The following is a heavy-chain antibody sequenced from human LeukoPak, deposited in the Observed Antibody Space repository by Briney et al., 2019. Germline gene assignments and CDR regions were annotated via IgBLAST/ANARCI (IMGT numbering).Heavy chain of an antibody. CDR1: GFTFSNAW. Sequence: GGSLRLSCAASGFTFSNAWMSWVRQAPGKGLEWVANIKQDGSEKYYVDSVKGRFTISRDNAKNSLYLQMNSLRAEDTAVYYCATGLAAGTLAFDYWGQGTLVTVSS. J-gene: IGHJ4*02. D-gene: IGHD6-13*01. CDR2: IKQDGSEK. V-gene: IGHV3-7*01. CDR3: ATGLAAGTLAFDY.